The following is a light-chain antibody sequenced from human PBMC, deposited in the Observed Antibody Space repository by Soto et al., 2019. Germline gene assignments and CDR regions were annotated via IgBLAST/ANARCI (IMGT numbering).Light chain of an antibody. CDR3: SSYTSSSLYV. Sequence: QSVLTQPASVSGSPGQSITVSCTGTSSDVGDYNYVSWYQQRPGKAPKLMIFDVSNRPSGVSNRFSGSKSGNTASLTISGLQAEDEADYYCSSYTSSSLYVFGTGPKVTVL. V-gene: IGLV2-14*01. CDR2: DVS. J-gene: IGLJ1*01. CDR1: SSDVGDYNY.